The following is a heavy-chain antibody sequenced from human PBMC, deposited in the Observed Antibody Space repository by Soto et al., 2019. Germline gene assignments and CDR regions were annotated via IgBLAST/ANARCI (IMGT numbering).Heavy chain of an antibody. CDR2: ISYDGSNK. J-gene: IGHJ4*02. CDR1: GFTFSSYG. Sequence: QVQLVESGGGVVQPGRSLRLSCAASGFTFSSYGMHWVRQAPGKGLEWVAVISYDGSNKYYADSVKGRFTISRDNSKNTLYLQMNSLRAEVTAVYYCAKDYSDSAIDFWSGYHLWVYFDYWGQGTLVTGFS. V-gene: IGHV3-30*18. CDR3: AKDYSDSAIDFWSGYHLWVYFDY. D-gene: IGHD3-3*01.